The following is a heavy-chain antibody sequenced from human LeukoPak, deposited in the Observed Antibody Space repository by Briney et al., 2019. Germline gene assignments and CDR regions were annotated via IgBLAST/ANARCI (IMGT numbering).Heavy chain of an antibody. V-gene: IGHV4-61*02. Sequence: SQTLSLTCTVSGGSISSGDYYWSWIRQPPGKGLEWIGRIYTSGSTNYNPSLKSRVTISVHTSKNQFSLKLSSVTAADTAVYYCAREYRYYDFWDWGQGTLVTVSS. CDR1: GGSISSGDYY. J-gene: IGHJ4*02. CDR2: IYTSGST. CDR3: AREYRYYDFWD. D-gene: IGHD3-3*01.